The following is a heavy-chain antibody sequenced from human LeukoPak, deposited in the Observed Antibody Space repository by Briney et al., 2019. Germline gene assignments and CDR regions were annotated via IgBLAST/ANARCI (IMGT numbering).Heavy chain of an antibody. V-gene: IGHV4-34*01. CDR1: GGSFSGYY. D-gene: IGHD2-15*01. Sequence: SETLSLTCAVYGGSFSGYYWSWIRQPPGKGLEWIGEINHSGSTNYNPSLKSRVTISVDTSKNQFSLKLSSVTAADTAVYYCARGPGYCSGGSCDYWGQGTLVTVSS. CDR3: ARGPGYCSGGSCDY. J-gene: IGHJ4*02. CDR2: INHSGST.